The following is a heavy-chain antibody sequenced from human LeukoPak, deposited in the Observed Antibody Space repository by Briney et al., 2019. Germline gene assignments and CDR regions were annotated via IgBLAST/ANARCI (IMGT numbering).Heavy chain of an antibody. Sequence: ASVKVSCKASGYTFTSYAMNWVRQAPGQGLEWMGWINTNTGNPTYAQGFTGRFVFSLGTSVSTAYLQISSLKAEDTAVYYCARRELYYDSSGSYAFDIWGQGTMVTVSS. CDR2: INTNTGNP. CDR3: ARRELYYDSSGSYAFDI. CDR1: GYTFTSYA. D-gene: IGHD3-22*01. V-gene: IGHV7-4-1*02. J-gene: IGHJ3*02.